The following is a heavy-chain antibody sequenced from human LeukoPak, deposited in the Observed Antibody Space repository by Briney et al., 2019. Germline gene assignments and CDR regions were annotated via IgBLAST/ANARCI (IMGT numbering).Heavy chain of an antibody. CDR1: GFTFSRHW. Sequence: GGSLRLSCATSGFTFSRHWMSWVRQAPGKGPKWVANIRQDGSERYYVESVKGRFTISRDNGKNSLYLQMNSLRVEDTAVYYCARDGGHSTDLDYWGQGILVTVSS. D-gene: IGHD2/OR15-2a*01. J-gene: IGHJ4*02. CDR2: IRQDGSER. V-gene: IGHV3-7*01. CDR3: ARDGGHSTDLDY.